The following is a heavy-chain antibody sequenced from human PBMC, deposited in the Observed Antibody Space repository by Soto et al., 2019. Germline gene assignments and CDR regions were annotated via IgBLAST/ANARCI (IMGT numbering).Heavy chain of an antibody. CDR1: GGTFSSYT. CDR2: IIPIFGTA. Sequence: QVQLVQSGAEVKKPGSSVTVSCKASGGTFSSYTISWVRQAPGQGLEWMGGIIPIFGTANYAQTFQGRVTITADESTSTAYMELSSLRFEDTAVYYCARGNHRWLQLWYFDLWGRGTLVTVSS. D-gene: IGHD5-12*01. CDR3: ARGNHRWLQLWYFDL. J-gene: IGHJ2*01. V-gene: IGHV1-69*12.